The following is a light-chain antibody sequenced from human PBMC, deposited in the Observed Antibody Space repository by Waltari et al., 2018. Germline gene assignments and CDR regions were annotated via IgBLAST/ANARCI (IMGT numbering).Light chain of an antibody. V-gene: IGKV4-1*01. J-gene: IGKJ1*01. Sequence: DIVMTQSPDSLALSLGERATINCKSGQSVLSSSNNKNYLSWYQQKPGQPPKLLIYWASTRQSGVPDQFSGRGSGTDFTLTISSLQAEDVAVYYCQQHYSSPRTFGQGTKVEVK. CDR1: QSVLSSSNNKNY. CDR2: WAS. CDR3: QQHYSSPRT.